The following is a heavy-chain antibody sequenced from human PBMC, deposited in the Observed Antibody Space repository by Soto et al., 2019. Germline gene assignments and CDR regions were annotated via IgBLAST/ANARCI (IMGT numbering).Heavy chain of an antibody. J-gene: IGHJ5*02. CDR3: ARDVVSYYDSRDRWFDP. Sequence: SETLSLTCTVSGGSISSYYWSWIRQPPGKGLEWIGYIYYSGSTNYNPSLKSRVTISVDTSKNQFSLKLSSVTAADTAVYYCARDVVSYYDSRDRWFDPWGQGTLATVPS. CDR2: IYYSGST. V-gene: IGHV4-59*01. CDR1: GGSISSYY. D-gene: IGHD3-22*01.